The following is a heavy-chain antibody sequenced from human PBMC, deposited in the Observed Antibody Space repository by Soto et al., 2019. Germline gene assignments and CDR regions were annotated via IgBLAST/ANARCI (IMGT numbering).Heavy chain of an antibody. D-gene: IGHD3-22*01. V-gene: IGHV3-30-3*01. Sequence: QVQLVESGGGVVQPGRSLRLSCAASGFTFSSYAMHWVRQAPGKGLEWVAVISYDGSNKYYADSVKGRFTISRDNSKNTLYLQMHSLRAEDTAVYYCARDRSPYYYDSSGYYQAWGQGTLVTVSS. J-gene: IGHJ5*02. CDR3: ARDRSPYYYDSSGYYQA. CDR1: GFTFSSYA. CDR2: ISYDGSNK.